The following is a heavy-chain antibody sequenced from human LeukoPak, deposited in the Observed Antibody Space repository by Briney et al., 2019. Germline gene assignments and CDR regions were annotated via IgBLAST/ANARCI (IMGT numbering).Heavy chain of an antibody. J-gene: IGHJ6*03. V-gene: IGHV3-30*02. CDR3: AKEGWWESNRGYYMDV. CDR1: GFTFSSYG. D-gene: IGHD1-26*01. Sequence: PARNLRFACAPTGFTFSSYGMDWVRQAPGKGLVLVAFIRYYGSNKYYADSVKGRFTISRDNSKNTLYLQMNSLRAEDTAVYYCAKEGWWESNRGYYMDVWGKGTTVTISS. CDR2: IRYYGSNK.